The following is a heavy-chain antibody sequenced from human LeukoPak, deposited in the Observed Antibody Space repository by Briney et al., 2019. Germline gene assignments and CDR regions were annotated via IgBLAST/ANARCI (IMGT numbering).Heavy chain of an antibody. CDR1: GASCSIDA. Sequence: SATVSCNASGASCSIDAISWVRQGPGQGLEWMGGIIPIFGTANYAQKFQGRVTITTDESTSTAYMELSSLRAEDTAVYYCARVPISIAAAGTRYYYYYMDVWGKGTTVTVSS. CDR3: ARVPISIAAAGTRYYYYYMDV. D-gene: IGHD6-13*01. V-gene: IGHV1-69*05. J-gene: IGHJ6*03. CDR2: IIPIFGTA.